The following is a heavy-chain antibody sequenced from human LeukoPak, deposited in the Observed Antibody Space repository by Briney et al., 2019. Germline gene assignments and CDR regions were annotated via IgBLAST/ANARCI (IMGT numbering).Heavy chain of an antibody. CDR3: ARRYSSGWFDY. V-gene: IGHV4-61*08. D-gene: IGHD6-19*01. CDR1: GGSISSGGYY. J-gene: IGHJ4*02. Sequence: TSETLSLTCTVSGGSISSGGYYWSWIRQHPGKGLEWIGYIYYSGSTNYNPSLKSRVTISVDTSKNQFSLKLSSVTAADTAVYYCARRYSSGWFDYWGQGTLVTVSS. CDR2: IYYSGST.